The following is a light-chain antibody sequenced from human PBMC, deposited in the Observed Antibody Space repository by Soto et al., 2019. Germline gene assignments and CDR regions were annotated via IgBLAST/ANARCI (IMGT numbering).Light chain of an antibody. V-gene: IGKV1D-12*01. CDR2: DTS. J-gene: IGKJ3*01. CDR3: QQANSFPFT. Sequence: DIQMTQSPSSVSASVGDRVTITCRASQGIDTWLAWFQQKPGEAPRLLVYDTSSLQSGVPSRFSGSRSGTPFTLTISSLQPEDFATYFCQQANSFPFTFGPGTKVDIK. CDR1: QGIDTW.